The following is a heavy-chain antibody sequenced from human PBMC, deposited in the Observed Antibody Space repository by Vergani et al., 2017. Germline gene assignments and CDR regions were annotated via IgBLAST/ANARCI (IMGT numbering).Heavy chain of an antibody. J-gene: IGHJ4*02. V-gene: IGHV1-69*01. CDR2: IIPIFGTA. D-gene: IGHD6-19*01. CDR3: AREKRIAVAGIYYFDY. Sequence: QVQLVQSGAEVKKPGSSVKVSCKASGGTFSSYAISWVRQAPGQGLEWMGGIIPIFGTANYAQKFQGRVTITADESTSTACMELSSLRSEDTAVYYCAREKRIAVAGIYYFDYWGQGTLVTVSS. CDR1: GGTFSSYA.